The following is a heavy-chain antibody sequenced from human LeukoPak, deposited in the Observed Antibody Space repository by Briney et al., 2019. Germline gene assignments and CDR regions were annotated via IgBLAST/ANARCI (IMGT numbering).Heavy chain of an antibody. CDR1: GGSISSYY. J-gene: IGHJ3*02. D-gene: IGHD3-3*01. CDR2: IYYSGSN. CDR3: ARTEWLVDAFDI. Sequence: KPSETLSLTCTVSGGSISSYYWSWIGQPPGKGLEWIGYIYYSGSNNYNPSLKSRVTISVDTSKTQFSLKLSSVTAADTAVYYCARTEWLVDAFDIWGQGTMVTVSS. V-gene: IGHV4-59*01.